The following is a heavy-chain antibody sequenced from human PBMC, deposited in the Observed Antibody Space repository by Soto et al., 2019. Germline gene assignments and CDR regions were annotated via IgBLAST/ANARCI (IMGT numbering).Heavy chain of an antibody. V-gene: IGHV2-5*02. D-gene: IGHD3-3*01. CDR1: GFSLTTSGVG. CDR2: IYWDDDK. Sequence: QESGPGLVKPSETLSLTCTVSGFSLTTSGVGVGWIRQSPGKAPEWLALIYWDDDKRYSASLKSRLTITKDTSKNQVVLTVSDLDPTDTATYYCAHRVLRTVFGLVTTTAIYFDFWGQGTPVAVSS. CDR3: AHRVLRTVFGLVTTTAIYFDF. J-gene: IGHJ4*02.